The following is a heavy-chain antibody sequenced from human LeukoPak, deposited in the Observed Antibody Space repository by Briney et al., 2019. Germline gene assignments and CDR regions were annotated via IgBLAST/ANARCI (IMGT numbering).Heavy chain of an antibody. CDR3: AREGNDYGGNSEYFQH. J-gene: IGHJ1*01. CDR1: GYTFTSYA. D-gene: IGHD4-23*01. Sequence: PGGSLRLSCAASGYTFTSYAMNWVRQAPGQGLEWMGWINTNTGNPTYAQGFTGRFVFSLDTSVSTAYLQISSLKAEDTAVYYCAREGNDYGGNSEYFQHWGQGTLVTVSS. V-gene: IGHV7-4-1*02. CDR2: INTNTGNP.